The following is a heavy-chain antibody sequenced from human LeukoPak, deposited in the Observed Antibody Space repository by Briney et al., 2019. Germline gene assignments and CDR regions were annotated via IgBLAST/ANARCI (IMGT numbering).Heavy chain of an antibody. CDR1: GFTFSSYE. CDR3: ARDFHYDYVWGSYRSRGPFDY. V-gene: IGHV3-48*03. J-gene: IGHJ4*02. D-gene: IGHD3-16*02. CDR2: ISSSGSTI. Sequence: PGGSLRLSCAASGFTFSSYEMNWVRQAPGKGLEWASYISSSGSTIYYADSVKGRFTISRDNAKNSLYLQMNSLRAEDTAVYYCARDFHYDYVWGSYRSRGPFDYWGQGTLVTVSS.